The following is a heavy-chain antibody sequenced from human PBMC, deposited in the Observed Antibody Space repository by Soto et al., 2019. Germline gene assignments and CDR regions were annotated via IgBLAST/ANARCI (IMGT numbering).Heavy chain of an antibody. Sequence: QVTLKESGPVLVKPTETLTLTCTVSGFSLSNARVGVSWIRQPPGKALEWLAHIFSNDEKSYSTSLKSRLTISKDTSKSQVVLTMTNMEPVDTATYYCARIRWVTPQQQLVWFDPWGQGTLVTVSS. V-gene: IGHV2-26*01. D-gene: IGHD6-13*01. J-gene: IGHJ5*02. CDR1: GFSLSNARVG. CDR3: ARIRWVTPQQQLVWFDP. CDR2: IFSNDEK.